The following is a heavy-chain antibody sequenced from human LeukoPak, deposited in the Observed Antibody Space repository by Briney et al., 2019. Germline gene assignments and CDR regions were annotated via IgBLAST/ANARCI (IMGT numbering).Heavy chain of an antibody. V-gene: IGHV4-31*03. D-gene: IGHD1-26*01. CDR3: ARGRRSGSLVPCYFDY. Sequence: SETLSLTCTVSGGSINSGGQYWSWVRQLPGKGLEWIGYIYYSGSTYYNPSLKSRVTISVDTSKNQFSLKLSSVTAADTAVYYCARGRRSGSLVPCYFDYWSQGTLVTVSS. J-gene: IGHJ4*02. CDR2: IYYSGST. CDR1: GGSINSGGQY.